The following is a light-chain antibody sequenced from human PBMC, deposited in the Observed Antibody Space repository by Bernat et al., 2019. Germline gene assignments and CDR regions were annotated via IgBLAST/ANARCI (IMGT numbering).Light chain of an antibody. CDR1: QSVSSY. CDR3: QKRSNWT. J-gene: IGKJ1*01. Sequence: EIVLTQSPATLSLSPGERATLSCSASQSVSSYLAWYQHKPGQAPRLLIFDASNSATGIPARFSGSGSGTDFTLTISSLEPEDFAVYYCQKRSNWTFGQGTKVEIK. CDR2: DAS. V-gene: IGKV3-11*01.